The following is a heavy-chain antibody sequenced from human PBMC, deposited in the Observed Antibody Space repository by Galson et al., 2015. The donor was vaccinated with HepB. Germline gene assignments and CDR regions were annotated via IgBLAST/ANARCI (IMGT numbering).Heavy chain of an antibody. CDR2: ISSNGGST. Sequence: PLRHDSLDSGCTVSSYTLRWVRQAPGKGLEYVSAISSNGGSTYYADSVKGRFTISRDNSKNTLYLQMGSLRAEDMAVYYCARDRPDGAFDIWGQGTMVTVSS. CDR1: GCTVSSYT. J-gene: IGHJ3*02. V-gene: IGHV3-64*02. CDR3: ARDRPDGAFDI.